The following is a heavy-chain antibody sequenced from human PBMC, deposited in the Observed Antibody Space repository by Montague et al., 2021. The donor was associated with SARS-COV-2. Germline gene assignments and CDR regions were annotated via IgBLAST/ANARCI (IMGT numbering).Heavy chain of an antibody. V-gene: IGHV4-31*03. D-gene: IGHD3-3*01. Sequence: TLSLTCTVSGGSISSGGYHWSWIRQHPGKGLEWIGYIYYSGSTYHNPSLKSRVTISVDTSKNQFSLKLSSVTAADTAVYYCARVRGGFLEWLLYFDYWGQGTLVTVSS. CDR1: GGSISSGGYH. CDR3: ARVRGGFLEWLLYFDY. J-gene: IGHJ4*02. CDR2: IYYSGST.